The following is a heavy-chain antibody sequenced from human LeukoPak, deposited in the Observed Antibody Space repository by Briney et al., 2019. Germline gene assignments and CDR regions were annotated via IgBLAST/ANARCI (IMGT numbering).Heavy chain of an antibody. J-gene: IGHJ4*02. CDR1: GFTFSAYG. CDR2: ISYDGSNQ. Sequence: GGSLRLSCAASGFTFSAYGMHWVRQAPGKGLEWVAVISYDGSNQYYADSVKGRFTVSRDNSQDTLYLQMKSLRAEDTAVYYCARRAGPFDYWGQGTLVTVSS. D-gene: IGHD6-19*01. CDR3: ARRAGPFDY. V-gene: IGHV3-30*03.